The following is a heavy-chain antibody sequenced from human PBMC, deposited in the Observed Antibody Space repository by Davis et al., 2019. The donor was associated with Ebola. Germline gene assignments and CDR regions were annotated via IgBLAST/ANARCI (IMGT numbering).Heavy chain of an antibody. D-gene: IGHD3-22*01. J-gene: IGHJ4*02. CDR1: GGTFSSYA. Sequence: AASVKVSCKASGGTFSSYAISWVRQAPGQGLEWMGGIIPIFGTANYAQKFQGRVTITADESTSTAYLELSSLRSEDRAVYYCASEPVYYYDRSGYPVLWYWGQGTLVTVSS. CDR2: IIPIFGTA. CDR3: ASEPVYYYDRSGYPVLWY. V-gene: IGHV1-69*13.